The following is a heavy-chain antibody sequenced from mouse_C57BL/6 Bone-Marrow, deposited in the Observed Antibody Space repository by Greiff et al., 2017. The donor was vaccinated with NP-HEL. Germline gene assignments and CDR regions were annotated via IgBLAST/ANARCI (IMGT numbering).Heavy chain of an antibody. J-gene: IGHJ3*01. CDR2: IHPNSGST. CDR1: GYTFTSYW. Sequence: QVHVKQPGAELVKPGASVKLSCKASGYTFTSYWMHWVKQRPGQGLEWIGMIHPNSGSTNYNEKFKSKATLTVDKSSSTAYMQLSSLTSEDSAVYYCARGVFAYWGQGTLVTVSA. CDR3: ARGVFAY. V-gene: IGHV1-64*01.